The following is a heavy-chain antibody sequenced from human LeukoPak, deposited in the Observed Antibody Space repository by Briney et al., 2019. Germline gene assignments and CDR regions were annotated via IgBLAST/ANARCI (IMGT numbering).Heavy chain of an antibody. D-gene: IGHD2-8*01. V-gene: IGHV1-2*06. J-gene: IGHJ5*02. CDR3: ATGLCTNGVCSDNWFDP. CDR1: GYTFTGYY. Sequence: ASVKVSCKASGYTFTGYYMHWVRQAPGQGFEWMGRINPNSGGTNYAQKFQGRVTMTRDTSISTAYMELSRLRSDDTAVYYCATGLCTNGVCSDNWFDPWGQGTLVTVSS. CDR2: INPNSGGT.